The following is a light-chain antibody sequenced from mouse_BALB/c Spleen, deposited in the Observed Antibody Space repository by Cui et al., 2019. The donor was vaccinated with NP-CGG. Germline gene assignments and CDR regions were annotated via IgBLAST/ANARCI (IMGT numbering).Light chain of an antibody. CDR1: TGAVTTSNY. J-gene: IGLJ1*01. CDR3: ALWYSNHWV. CDR2: GTN. V-gene: IGLV1*01. Sequence: HAVFTHESLLTTSPGGTVTLTCRSSTGAVTTSNYANWVQEKPDHLFTGLIGGTNNRAPGVPARFSGSLIGDKAALTITGAQTEDDAIYFCALWYSNHWVFGGGTKLTVL.